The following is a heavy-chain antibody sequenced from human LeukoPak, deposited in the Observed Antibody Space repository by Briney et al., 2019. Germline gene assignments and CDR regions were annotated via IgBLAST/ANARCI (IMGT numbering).Heavy chain of an antibody. J-gene: IGHJ3*02. CDR1: GFTFSSCS. CDR3: ARETTDAFDI. D-gene: IGHD4-11*01. V-gene: IGHV3-48*01. CDR2: ISGSSGTI. Sequence: PGGSLRLSCAASGFTFSSCSVNWVRQASGKGLEWVSYISGSSGTIYYADSVKGRFTISRDNAKNSLYLQMNSLRAEDTAVYYCARETTDAFDIWGQGTMVTVSS.